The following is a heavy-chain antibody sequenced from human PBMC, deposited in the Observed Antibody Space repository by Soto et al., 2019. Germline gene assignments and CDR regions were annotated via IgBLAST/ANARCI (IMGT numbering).Heavy chain of an antibody. Sequence: GGSLRLSCAASGFTVSSKYMSCVRQAPGKGPEWVSLIQSGGPTYYADSVKGRFTISRDTSENTLHLQMDSLRAEDTAVYYCARDDVLCDGGRCYGVPLDVWGKGTTATVSS. CDR1: GFTVSSKY. J-gene: IGHJ6*04. D-gene: IGHD2-15*01. CDR2: IQSGGPT. V-gene: IGHV3-66*01. CDR3: ARDDVLCDGGRCYGVPLDV.